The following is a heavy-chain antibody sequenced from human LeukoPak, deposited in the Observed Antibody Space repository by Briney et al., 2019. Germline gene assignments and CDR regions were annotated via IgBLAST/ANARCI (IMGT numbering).Heavy chain of an antibody. CDR1: GFTFSSYA. CDR3: ARDAVVTAIPGGWFDP. D-gene: IGHD2-21*02. CDR2: ISGSGGST. V-gene: IGHV3-23*01. Sequence: GGSLRLSCAASGFTFSSYAMSWVRQAPGKGLEWVSAISGSGGSTYYADSVKGRFTISRDNSKNTLYLQMNSLRAEDTAVYYCARDAVVTAIPGGWFDPWGQGTLVTVSS. J-gene: IGHJ5*02.